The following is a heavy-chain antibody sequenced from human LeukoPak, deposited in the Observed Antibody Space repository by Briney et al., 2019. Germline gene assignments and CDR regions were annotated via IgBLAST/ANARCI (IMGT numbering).Heavy chain of an antibody. D-gene: IGHD1-26*01. V-gene: IGHV3-48*04. CDR3: AKGRGWEASYYYYYMDV. Sequence: GGSLRLSCAASGFTFSSYSMNWVRQAPGKGLEWVSYIDTSSSTMYYADSVKGRFTISRDNAKNSLYLQMNSLRAEDTAVYYCAKGRGWEASYYYYYMDVWGKGTTVTISS. CDR2: IDTSSSTM. CDR1: GFTFSSYS. J-gene: IGHJ6*03.